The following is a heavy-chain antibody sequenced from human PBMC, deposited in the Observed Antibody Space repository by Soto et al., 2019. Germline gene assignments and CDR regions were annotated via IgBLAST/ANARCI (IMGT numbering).Heavy chain of an antibody. CDR3: ARGLVVATKFDY. D-gene: IGHD5-12*01. CDR1: GGSISSGDYY. J-gene: IGHJ4*02. CDR2: IYYSGST. Sequence: PSETLSLTCTVSGGSISSGDYYWSWIRQPPGKGLEWIGYIYYSGSTYYNPSLKSRLIISLDTSKNQFSLKLSSVTAADTAVYYCARGLVVATKFDYWGQGTLVTV. V-gene: IGHV4-30-4*01.